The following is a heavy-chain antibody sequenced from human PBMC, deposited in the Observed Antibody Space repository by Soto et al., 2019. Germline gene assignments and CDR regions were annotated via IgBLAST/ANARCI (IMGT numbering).Heavy chain of an antibody. CDR2: ISYDGSNK. V-gene: IGHV3-30*18. D-gene: IGHD6-25*01. CDR1: GFTYSSYG. Sequence: QVELVESGGGVVQPGRSLRLSCAASGFTYSSYGMHCVRQAPGKGLGWVAVISYDGSNKYYADSVKGPFTISRDNSKNTLYLQMNSLRAEDMAVYYCAKDLLRPGRAYGMDVWGQGTTVTVSS. CDR3: AKDLLRPGRAYGMDV. J-gene: IGHJ6*02.